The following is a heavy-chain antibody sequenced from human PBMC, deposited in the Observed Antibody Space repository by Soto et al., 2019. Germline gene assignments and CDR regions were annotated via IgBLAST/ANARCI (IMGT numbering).Heavy chain of an antibody. CDR3: ARVKLRYFDPRWFDP. CDR2: IYYSGST. D-gene: IGHD3-9*01. CDR1: GGSISSGGYF. V-gene: IGHV4-31*03. J-gene: IGHJ5*02. Sequence: SETLSLTCTVSGGSISSGGYFWSWIRQHPGKGLEWSGYIYYSGSTCYNPSLTSRVTMSVDTSKNQFSLKLTFVTAADTAVYYCARVKLRYFDPRWFDPWGQGTLVTVSS.